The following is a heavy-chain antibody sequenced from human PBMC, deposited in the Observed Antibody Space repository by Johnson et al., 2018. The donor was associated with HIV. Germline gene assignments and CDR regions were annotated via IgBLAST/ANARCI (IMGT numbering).Heavy chain of an antibody. J-gene: IGHJ3*02. V-gene: IGHV3-7*01. CDR3: ARVGSSWGRDACDS. CDR1: GFIVSSNY. CDR2: IKKDGSEK. D-gene: IGHD6-13*01. Sequence: VLLVESGGGLVQPGGSLRLSCAASGFIVSSNYMNWVRQAPGKGLEWVANIKKDGSEKYYVASVKGRFTISRDNSKNTLYLQMNSLRAEDTAVDYCARVGSSWGRDACDSWGQGTMVTVSS.